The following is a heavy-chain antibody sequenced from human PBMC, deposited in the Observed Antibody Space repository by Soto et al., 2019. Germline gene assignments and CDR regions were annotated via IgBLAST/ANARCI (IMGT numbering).Heavy chain of an antibody. CDR2: ISGSGDNT. Sequence: EVQLLESGGGLVQPGGSLRLSCAASGFTFSTHAISWVRQAPGNGLEWVSPISGSGDNTFYADSVKGRVTISRDNSKNTLYLQLNSRGAEDTAVYFCAKVPRAGEDPDYGLDVWGQGTTVTVSS. CDR3: AKVPRAGEDPDYGLDV. V-gene: IGHV3-23*01. CDR1: GFTFSTHA. D-gene: IGHD7-27*01. J-gene: IGHJ6*02.